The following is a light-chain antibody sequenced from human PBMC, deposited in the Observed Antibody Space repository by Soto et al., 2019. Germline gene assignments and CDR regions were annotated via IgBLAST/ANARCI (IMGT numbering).Light chain of an antibody. Sequence: QSVLTQPASVSGSPGQSITISCTGTSSDVGTYDFVSWYQHHPGKAPKLMIYDVTSRPSGVSNRFSGSKSGNTASLTISGLQADDEADYCCSSFPSSSTLVFGGGTKVTVL. CDR2: DVT. CDR3: SSFPSSSTLV. CDR1: SSDVGTYDF. V-gene: IGLV2-14*02. J-gene: IGLJ2*01.